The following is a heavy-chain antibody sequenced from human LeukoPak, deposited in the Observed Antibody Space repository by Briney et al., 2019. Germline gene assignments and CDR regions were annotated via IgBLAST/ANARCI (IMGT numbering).Heavy chain of an antibody. V-gene: IGHV3-7*04. Sequence: GGSLRLSCAASGFTFSSYAMTWVRQAPGKGLEWVANIKQGGSEKQYVGSVKGRFTISRDNAKNSLYLQMNSLRAEDTAVYYCAMDRGLFDYWGQGTLVTVSS. CDR1: GFTFSSYA. D-gene: IGHD3-10*01. CDR3: AMDRGLFDY. J-gene: IGHJ4*02. CDR2: IKQGGSEK.